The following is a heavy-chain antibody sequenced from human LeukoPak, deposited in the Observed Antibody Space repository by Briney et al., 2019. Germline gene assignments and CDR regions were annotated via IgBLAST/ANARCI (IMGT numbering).Heavy chain of an antibody. CDR1: GGSISSTIYY. V-gene: IGHV4-39*07. CDR3: ARAASRKLDY. CDR2: INHSGST. D-gene: IGHD2-21*01. Sequence: SETLYLTWTVSGGSISSTIYYWSWIRQPPGKGLEWIGEINHSGSTNYNPSLKSRVTISVDTSKNQFSLKLSSVTAADTAVYYCARAASRKLDYWGQGTLVTVSS. J-gene: IGHJ4*02.